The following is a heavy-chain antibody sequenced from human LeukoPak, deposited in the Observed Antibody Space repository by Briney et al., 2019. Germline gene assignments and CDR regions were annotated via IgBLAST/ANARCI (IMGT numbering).Heavy chain of an antibody. CDR3: AKDGVILAPGIYWYMDV. J-gene: IGHJ6*03. V-gene: IGHV3-7*04. CDR2: IKQDGSAQ. D-gene: IGHD3-16*02. Sequence: GGSLRLSCAASGFTFSSYWMTWVRQVPGKGLGWVANIKQDGSAQYYVESVKGRFTISRDNSKNTLYLEMNSLRAEDTAVFYCAKDGVILAPGIYWYMDVWGRGTTVTVSS. CDR1: GFTFSSYW.